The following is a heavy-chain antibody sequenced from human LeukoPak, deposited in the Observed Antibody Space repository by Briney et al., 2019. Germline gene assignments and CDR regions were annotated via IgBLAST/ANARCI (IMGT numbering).Heavy chain of an antibody. CDR2: IYYSGST. D-gene: IGHD6-13*01. V-gene: IGHV4-39*01. CDR3: ARSFAPSRSGAFDI. Sequence: SETLSLTCTVSGGSISGSSYFWGWIRQPPGRGLQWIGTIYYSGSTYYNPSPKSRVTISISTSRNQLSLKLNSLTAADMAVYYCARSFAPSRSGAFDIWGQGAMVTVSS. CDR1: GGSISGSSYF. J-gene: IGHJ3*02.